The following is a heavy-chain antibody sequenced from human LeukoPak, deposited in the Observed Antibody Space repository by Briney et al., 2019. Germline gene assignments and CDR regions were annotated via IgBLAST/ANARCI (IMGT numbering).Heavy chain of an antibody. J-gene: IGHJ4*02. CDR1: GFTFSSYS. CDR3: ARDGDPTRGFDY. V-gene: IGHV3-21*01. Sequence: GGSLRLSCAASGFTFSSYSMNWVRQAPGKGLEWVSSISSSSSYIYYADSVKGRFTISRDNAKNSLYLQMNSLRAEHTAVYYCARDGDPTRGFDYWGQGTLVTVSS. D-gene: IGHD5-12*01. CDR2: ISSSSSYI.